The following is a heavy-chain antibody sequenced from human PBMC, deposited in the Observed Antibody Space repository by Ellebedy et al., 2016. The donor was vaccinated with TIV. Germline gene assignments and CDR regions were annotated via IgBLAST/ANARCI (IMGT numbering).Heavy chain of an antibody. Sequence: GESLKISCAASGFTFSSYAMHWVRQAPVKGLEWVAVISYDGSNKYYADSVKGRFTISRDNSKNTLYLQMNSLRAEDTAVYYCARGNSGYDAVYLDYWGQGTLVTVSS. J-gene: IGHJ4*02. D-gene: IGHD5-12*01. V-gene: IGHV3-30-3*01. CDR1: GFTFSSYA. CDR2: ISYDGSNK. CDR3: ARGNSGYDAVYLDY.